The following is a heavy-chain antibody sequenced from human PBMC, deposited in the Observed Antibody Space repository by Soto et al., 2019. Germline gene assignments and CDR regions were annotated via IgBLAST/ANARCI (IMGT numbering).Heavy chain of an antibody. CDR1: GDSISGYY. CDR3: ARASTAYCSSTSCYGRYSDY. D-gene: IGHD2-2*01. CDR2: IYSSGST. Sequence: SETLSLTCIVSGDSISGYYWSWIRQPPGKGLEWIGYIYSSGSTKYNPSLKSRVTISVDTSKNQFSLQLRSVTAADTAVYYCARASTAYCSSTSCYGRYSDYWGQGTLVTVSS. J-gene: IGHJ4*02. V-gene: IGHV4-59*01.